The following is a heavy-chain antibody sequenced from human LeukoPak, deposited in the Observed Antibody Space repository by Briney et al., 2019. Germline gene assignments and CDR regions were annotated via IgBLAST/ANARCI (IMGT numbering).Heavy chain of an antibody. CDR3: ARVRTEDYCYYMDV. J-gene: IGHJ6*03. V-gene: IGHV4-61*02. CDR1: GGSISSGSYY. CDR2: IYTSGST. Sequence: SQTLSLTCTVSGGSISSGSYYWSWIRQPAGKGLEWIGRIYTSGSTNYNPSLKSRVTISVDTSKNQFSLKLSSVTAADTAVYYCARVRTEDYCYYMDVWGKGTTVTV.